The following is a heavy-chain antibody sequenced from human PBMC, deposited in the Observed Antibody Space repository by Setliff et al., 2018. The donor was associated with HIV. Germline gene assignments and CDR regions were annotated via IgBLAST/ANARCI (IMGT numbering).Heavy chain of an antibody. V-gene: IGHV1-2*02. CDR2: INSASGGT. J-gene: IGHJ3*01. D-gene: IGHD4-17*01. CDR1: GYTFTDYY. CDR3: ARGQASNDYGVSF. Sequence: ASVKVSCKASGYTFTDYYIHWVRQAPGQGLEWMGWINSASGGTNYAQNFQGRVTMTRDTSISTAYLELSRLRSEDTAVYYCARGQASNDYGVSFWGQGTMVTVS.